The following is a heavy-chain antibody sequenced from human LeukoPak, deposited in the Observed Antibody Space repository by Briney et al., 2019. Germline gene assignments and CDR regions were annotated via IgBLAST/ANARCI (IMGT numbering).Heavy chain of an antibody. CDR1: GFSFSSYE. CDR3: ARGQYCTNGVCTDYWYFDL. Sequence: GGSLRLSCAASGFSFSSYEMNWVRQAPGKGLEWVSYISSSGSAIHSAASVKGRSTISRDNAKNSLYLQMNSLRAEDTAVYYCARGQYCTNGVCTDYWYFDLWGRGTLVTVSS. V-gene: IGHV3-48*03. J-gene: IGHJ2*01. CDR2: ISSSGSAI. D-gene: IGHD2-8*01.